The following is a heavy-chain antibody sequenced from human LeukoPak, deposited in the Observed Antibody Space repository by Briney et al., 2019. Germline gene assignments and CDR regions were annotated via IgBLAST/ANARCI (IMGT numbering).Heavy chain of an antibody. V-gene: IGHV4-59*01. J-gene: IGHJ5*02. Sequence: SETLSLTCTVSGGSISSYYWSWIRQPPGKGLEWIGYIYYSGSTNYNPSLKSRVTISVDTSKNQFSLKLSSVTAADTAVYYCARDHYDSSGYYFKSGWFDPWGKGTLVTVSS. CDR2: IYYSGST. CDR3: ARDHYDSSGYYFKSGWFDP. D-gene: IGHD3-22*01. CDR1: GGSISSYY.